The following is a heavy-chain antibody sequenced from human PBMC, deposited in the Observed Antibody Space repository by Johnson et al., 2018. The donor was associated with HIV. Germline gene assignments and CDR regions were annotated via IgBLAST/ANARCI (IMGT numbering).Heavy chain of an antibody. D-gene: IGHD1-14*01. J-gene: IGHJ3*02. CDR1: GFTFSSYY. CDR3: ARGFHRGGAFDI. CDR2: IKQDGSDK. V-gene: IGHV3-7*05. Sequence: VQLVESGGGLVQPGGSLRLSCAASGFTFSSYYMSWVRQAPGKGLEWVANIKQDGSDKYYVDSVKGRFTISRDNAKNSLYLQMNSLTAEDTALYYCARGFHRGGAFDIWGQGTMVTVSS.